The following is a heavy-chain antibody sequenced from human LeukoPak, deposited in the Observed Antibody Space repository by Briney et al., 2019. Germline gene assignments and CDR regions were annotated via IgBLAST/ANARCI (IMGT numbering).Heavy chain of an antibody. Sequence: PSETLSLTCTVSGGSISSYYWSWIRQPPGKGLEWIGYIYYSGSTNYNPSLKSRVTISVDTSKNQFPLKLSSVTAADTAVYYCARDYPYYYDSSGYYLDAFDIWGQGTMVTVSS. CDR2: IYYSGST. V-gene: IGHV4-59*01. CDR1: GGSISSYY. J-gene: IGHJ3*02. D-gene: IGHD3-22*01. CDR3: ARDYPYYYDSSGYYLDAFDI.